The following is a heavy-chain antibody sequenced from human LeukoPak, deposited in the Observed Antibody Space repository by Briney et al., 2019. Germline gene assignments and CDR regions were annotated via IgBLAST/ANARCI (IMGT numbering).Heavy chain of an antibody. CDR1: GGSISSYY. D-gene: IGHD6-13*01. J-gene: IGHJ4*02. Sequence: PSETLSLTCTVSGGSISSYYWSWIRQPPGKGLEWIGYIYYSGSTNHNPSLKSRVTISVDTSKNQFSLKLSSVTAADTAVYYCAREVVAAAGTVDYWGQGTLVIVSS. CDR2: IYYSGST. CDR3: AREVVAAAGTVDY. V-gene: IGHV4-59*01.